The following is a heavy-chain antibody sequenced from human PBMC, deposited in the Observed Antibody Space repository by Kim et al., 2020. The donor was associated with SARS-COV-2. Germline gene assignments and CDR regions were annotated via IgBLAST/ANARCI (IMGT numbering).Heavy chain of an antibody. CDR2: GRHK. Sequence: GRHKYYADAVKGRFTITRDNSKNTLDLRMNSLRAEDTAVYYCARDRNLDYGGQGALVTVSS. CDR3: ARDRNLDY. J-gene: IGHJ4*02. V-gene: IGHV3-30*01.